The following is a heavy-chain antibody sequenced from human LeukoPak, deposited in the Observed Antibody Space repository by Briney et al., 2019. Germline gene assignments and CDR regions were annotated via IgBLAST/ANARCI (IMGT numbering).Heavy chain of an antibody. Sequence: GGSLRLSCAASGFTVSSNYMNWVRQAPGKGLEWVSVIYSGGSTYYADSVKGRFTISRDNSKNAVYLQMNSLRAEDTAVYYCARAPNLYVDTAMVWGQGTLVTVSP. CDR1: GFTVSSNY. V-gene: IGHV3-53*01. CDR2: IYSGGST. D-gene: IGHD5-18*01. CDR3: ARAPNLYVDTAMV. J-gene: IGHJ4*02.